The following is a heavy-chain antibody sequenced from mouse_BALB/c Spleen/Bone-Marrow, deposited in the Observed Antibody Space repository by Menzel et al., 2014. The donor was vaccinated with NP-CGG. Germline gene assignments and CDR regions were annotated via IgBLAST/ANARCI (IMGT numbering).Heavy chain of an antibody. CDR2: ISFSGTT. V-gene: IGHV3-2*02. D-gene: IGHD2-4*01. CDR3: AGGIYYDYDWFFDV. Sequence: EVKVIESGPGLVKPSQSLSLTCTVTGYSITSDYAWNWIRQFPGNKLKWMGYISFSGTTSYNPSLKSRISITRDTSKGQLLLQLNSVTAEVTATDFCAGGIYYDYDWFFDVWGAGSTVSVSS. CDR1: GYSITSDYA. J-gene: IGHJ1*01.